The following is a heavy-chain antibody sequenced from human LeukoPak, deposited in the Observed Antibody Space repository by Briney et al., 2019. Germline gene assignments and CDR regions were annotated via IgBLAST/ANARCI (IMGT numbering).Heavy chain of an antibody. CDR3: ARVDGHNWNHGAFDI. CDR1: GGSISSYY. D-gene: IGHD1-14*01. J-gene: IGHJ3*02. Sequence: SETLSLTCTVSGGSISSYYWSWIRQPPGKGLEWIGYIYYNGSTNYNPSLKSRVTISVDTSKNQFSLKLSSVTAADTAVYYCARVDGHNWNHGAFDIWGQGTMVTVSS. CDR2: IYYNGST. V-gene: IGHV4-59*01.